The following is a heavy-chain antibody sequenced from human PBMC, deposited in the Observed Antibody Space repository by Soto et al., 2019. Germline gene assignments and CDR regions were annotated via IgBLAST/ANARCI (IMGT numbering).Heavy chain of an antibody. CDR2: INSDGSST. CDR3: ARAPSGWYWELDY. CDR1: GFTFSSYW. D-gene: IGHD6-19*01. V-gene: IGHV3-74*01. J-gene: IGHJ4*02. Sequence: GGSLRLSCAASGFTFSSYWMHWVRQAPGKGLVWVSRINSDGSSTSYADSVKGRFTISRDNAKNTLYLQMNSLRAEDTAVYYCARAPSGWYWELDYWGQGTLVIVSS.